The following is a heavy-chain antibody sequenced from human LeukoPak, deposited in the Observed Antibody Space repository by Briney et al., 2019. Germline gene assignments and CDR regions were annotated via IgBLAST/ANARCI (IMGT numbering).Heavy chain of an antibody. CDR2: ISWNSGSI. V-gene: IGHV3-9*01. CDR1: GFTFDDYA. D-gene: IGHD4-17*01. J-gene: IGHJ4*02. CDR3: AKGVYGDYVSPDY. Sequence: GGSLRLSCAASGFTFDDYAMHWVRQAPGKGLEWVSGISWNSGSIGYADSVKGRFTISRDNAKNSLYLQMNSLRAEDTALYYCAKGVYGDYVSPDYWGQGTLVTVSS.